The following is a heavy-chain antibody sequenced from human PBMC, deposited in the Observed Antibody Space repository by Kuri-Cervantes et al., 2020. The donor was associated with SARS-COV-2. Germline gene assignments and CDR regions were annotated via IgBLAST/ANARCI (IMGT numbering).Heavy chain of an antibody. CDR2: INPNSGGT. CDR3: ARSYSSGWYYYYGMDV. D-gene: IGHD6-19*01. J-gene: IGHJ6*02. V-gene: IGHV1-2*04. CDR1: GYTSTGYY. Sequence: ASVKVSCKASGYTSTGYYMHWVRQAPGQGLEWMGWINPNSGGTNYAQKFQGWVTMTRDTSISTAYMELSRLRSDDTAVYYCARSYSSGWYYYYGMDVWGQGTTVTVSS.